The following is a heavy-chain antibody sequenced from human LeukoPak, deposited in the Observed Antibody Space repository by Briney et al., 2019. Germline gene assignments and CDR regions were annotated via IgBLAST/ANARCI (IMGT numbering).Heavy chain of an antibody. J-gene: IGHJ4*02. CDR2: IYISGST. V-gene: IGHV4-4*07. CDR3: ARDQGAYSPFDF. CDR1: GGSISSNF. D-gene: IGHD4/OR15-4a*01. Sequence: SETLSLTCTVSGGSISSNFWSWIRQPAGKGLEWVGHIYISGSTSFNPSLKSRVTVSVDTSKNQFSLKLSSVTAADTAVYYCARDQGAYSPFDFWGQGTLVTVSS.